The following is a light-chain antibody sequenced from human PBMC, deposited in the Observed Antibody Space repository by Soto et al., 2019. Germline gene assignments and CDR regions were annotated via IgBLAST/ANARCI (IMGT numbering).Light chain of an antibody. V-gene: IGKV1-27*01. CDR2: AAS. CDR1: QGITDY. CDR3: KNYNSAPWT. Sequence: DIQMTQSPSSLSASVGDRVTITCRAIQGITDYLAWYQQKPGQVPNLLIYAASTLQSGVPSRFSGSGSGTDFTLTITGLQPEDVATYYCKNYNSAPWTFGQGTKVEIK. J-gene: IGKJ1*01.